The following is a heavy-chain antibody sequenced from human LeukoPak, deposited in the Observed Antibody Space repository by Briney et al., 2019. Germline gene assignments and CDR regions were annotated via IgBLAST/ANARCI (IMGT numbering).Heavy chain of an antibody. J-gene: IGHJ4*02. V-gene: IGHV1-69*04. CDR3: ARWYDYGDYVGPTGLDY. CDR2: IIPILGIA. D-gene: IGHD4-17*01. CDR1: GGTFSSYA. Sequence: GASVKVSCKASGGTFSSYAISWVRQAPGQGLEWMGRIIPILGIANYAQKFQGRVTITADKSTSTAYMELSSLRSEDTAVYYCARWYDYGDYVGPTGLDYWGQGTLVTVSS.